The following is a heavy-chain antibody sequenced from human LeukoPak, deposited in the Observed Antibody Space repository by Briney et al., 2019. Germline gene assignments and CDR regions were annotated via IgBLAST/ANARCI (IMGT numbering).Heavy chain of an antibody. CDR2: IGAYNGET. Sequence: ASVKVSCKASVYTFTSYGFSWVRQAPGQGLEWVGWIGAYNGETNYARKFQGRVTLATDTSTSTAYMELRSLRSDDTAVYYCARKPRTTVEDYWGQGTLVTVSS. V-gene: IGHV1-18*01. CDR3: ARKPRTTVEDY. J-gene: IGHJ4*02. CDR1: VYTFTSYG. D-gene: IGHD4-23*01.